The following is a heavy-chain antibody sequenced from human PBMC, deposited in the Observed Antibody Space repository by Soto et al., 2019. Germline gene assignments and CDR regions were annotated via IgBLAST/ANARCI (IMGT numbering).Heavy chain of an antibody. J-gene: IGHJ6*02. D-gene: IGHD6-13*01. CDR3: ARSYRSSWDNYYYGMDV. Sequence: QVQLVESGGGVVQPGRSLRLSCAASGFTFSSYAMHWVRQAPGKGLEWVAVISYDGSNKYYADSVKGRFTISGDNSKNTLYLQRNSLRAEDTAVYYCARSYRSSWDNYYYGMDVWGQGTTVTVSS. CDR2: ISYDGSNK. V-gene: IGHV3-30-3*01. CDR1: GFTFSSYA.